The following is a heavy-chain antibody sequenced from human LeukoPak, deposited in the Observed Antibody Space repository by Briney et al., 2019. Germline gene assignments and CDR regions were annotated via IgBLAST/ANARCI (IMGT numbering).Heavy chain of an antibody. D-gene: IGHD4-17*01. CDR2: IGYSGST. CDR3: ERGLDYGDYKTYYYYYGMDV. Sequence: SETLSLTCAVSGASISSYFWSWIRQPPGKGLEYIGYIGYSGSTNYNPSLESRVTISVDTSKNQFSLKLTSVTAADTAVYYCERGLDYGDYKTYYYYYGMDVWGQGTTVTVSS. J-gene: IGHJ6*02. CDR1: GASISSYF. V-gene: IGHV4-59*08.